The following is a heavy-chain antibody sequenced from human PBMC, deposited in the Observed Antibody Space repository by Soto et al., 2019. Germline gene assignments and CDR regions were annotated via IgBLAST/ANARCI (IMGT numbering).Heavy chain of an antibody. CDR1: GYTFTSYA. Sequence: GASVKVSCKASGYTFTSYAMHWVRQAPGQRLEWMGWINAGNGNTKYSQKIQGRVTITRDTSASTAYMELSSLRSEDTAVYYCARAPTRITIFGVVKYYYYGMDVWGQGTTVTVSS. CDR2: INAGNGNT. J-gene: IGHJ6*02. CDR3: ARAPTRITIFGVVKYYYYGMDV. V-gene: IGHV1-3*01. D-gene: IGHD3-3*01.